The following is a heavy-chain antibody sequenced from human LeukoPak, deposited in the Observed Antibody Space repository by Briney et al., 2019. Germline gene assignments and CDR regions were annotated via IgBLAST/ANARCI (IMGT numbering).Heavy chain of an antibody. D-gene: IGHD3-3*01. J-gene: IGHJ5*02. CDR3: ARRVSQMAYDFWSGYYNGENNWFDP. CDR1: GGSISSSSYY. Sequence: TSETLSLACTVPGGSISSSSYYWGWLRQPPGKGLEWIGSIYYSGSTYYNPSLKSRVTISVDTSKNQFSLKLSSVTAADTAVYYCARRVSQMAYDFWSGYYNGENNWFDPWGQGTLVTVSS. V-gene: IGHV4-39*01. CDR2: IYYSGST.